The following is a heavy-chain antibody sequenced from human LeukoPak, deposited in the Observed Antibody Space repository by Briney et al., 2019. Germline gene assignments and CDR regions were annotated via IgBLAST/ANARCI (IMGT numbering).Heavy chain of an antibody. CDR3: AKGAYYGSGSYSVLYYYYYMDV. Sequence: GGSLRLSCAASGFTFSSYGMHWVRQAPGKGLEWVAFIRYDGSNKYYADSVKGPFTICRDNSQNTLYLHMNSLRAEDTAVYYCAKGAYYGSGSYSVLYYYYYMDVWGKGTTVTISS. V-gene: IGHV3-30*02. D-gene: IGHD3-10*01. CDR2: IRYDGSNK. J-gene: IGHJ6*03. CDR1: GFTFSSYG.